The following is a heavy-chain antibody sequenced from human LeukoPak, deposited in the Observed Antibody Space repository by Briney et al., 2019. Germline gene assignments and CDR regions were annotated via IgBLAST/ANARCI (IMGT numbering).Heavy chain of an antibody. CDR3: AKGLDYSIEY. Sequence: GGSLRLSCAASGFTFSSYGMHWVRQAPGKGLEWVAVISYDGSNKYYADSVKGRFTFSRDNSKNTLYLQMHSLRAEDTGVYYCAKGLDYSIEYWGQGAQVTVSS. V-gene: IGHV3-30*18. CDR2: ISYDGSNK. CDR1: GFTFSSYG. J-gene: IGHJ4*02. D-gene: IGHD2/OR15-2a*01.